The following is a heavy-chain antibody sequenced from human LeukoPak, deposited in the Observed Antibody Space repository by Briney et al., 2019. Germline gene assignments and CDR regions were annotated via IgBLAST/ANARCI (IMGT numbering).Heavy chain of an antibody. CDR1: GFTFSSIG. CDR2: IRYDGSNE. CDR3: AGVVRYDSSDPSLDY. V-gene: IGHV3-30*02. J-gene: IGHJ4*02. Sequence: GSLRLSCAASGFTFSSIGMHWVRRAPGQGGGGVAFIRYDGSNEYYADSVKGRFTISRDNSKNTLYLQMNSLRAEDTAVYYCAGVVRYDSSDPSLDYWGQGTLVTVSS. D-gene: IGHD3-22*01.